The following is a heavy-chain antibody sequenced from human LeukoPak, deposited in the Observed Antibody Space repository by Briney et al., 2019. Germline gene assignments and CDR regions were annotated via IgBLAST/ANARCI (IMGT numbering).Heavy chain of an antibody. Sequence: GGSLRLSRAASGFTFSSYGMSWVRQAPGKGLEWVSGINTSGGTTYYADSVKGRFTISRDNSKNTLYLQMNSLRADDTAAYYCAKDPPTVMANAFHIWGQGTMVTVSS. CDR3: AKDPPTVMANAFHI. CDR1: GFTFSSYG. V-gene: IGHV3-23*01. D-gene: IGHD5-18*01. J-gene: IGHJ3*02. CDR2: INTSGGTT.